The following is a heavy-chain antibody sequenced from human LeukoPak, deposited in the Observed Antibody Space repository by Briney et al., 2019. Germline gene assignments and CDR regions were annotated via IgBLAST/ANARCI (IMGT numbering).Heavy chain of an antibody. CDR1: VYTYTTYG. V-gene: IGHV1-18*01. D-gene: IGHD3-3*01. J-gene: IGHJ4*02. CDR3: ARRNDYWSGFSPYYFDS. CDR2: VSGSNGRT. Sequence: GASVTVSCKASVYTYTTYGISWIRQAPGQGLEWMGWVSGSNGRTNYAHNFQGRVTMTTHTSATTAYMELSSLRSDDTAVYYCARRNDYWSGFSPYYFDSWGQGTLVIVSS.